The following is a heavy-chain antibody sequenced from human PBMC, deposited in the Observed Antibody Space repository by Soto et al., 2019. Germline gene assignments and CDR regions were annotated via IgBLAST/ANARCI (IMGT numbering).Heavy chain of an antibody. J-gene: IGHJ4*02. Sequence: EVQLVESGGGLVQPGGSLRLSCAASGFTFSSYAMHWVRQAPGKGLEYVSAISSNGGSTYYANSVKGRFTISRDNSKNTLYLQMGSLRAEDTAVYYCARRDGYTFDYWGQGTLVTVSS. V-gene: IGHV3-64*01. D-gene: IGHD5-12*01. CDR2: ISSNGGST. CDR1: GFTFSSYA. CDR3: ARRDGYTFDY.